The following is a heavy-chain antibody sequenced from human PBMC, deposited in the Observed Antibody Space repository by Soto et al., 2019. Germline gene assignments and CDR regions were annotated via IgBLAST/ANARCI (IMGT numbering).Heavy chain of an antibody. J-gene: IGHJ4*02. D-gene: IGHD1-20*01. CDR1: GGSISSYY. CDR3: ARDSGITGTGGMFDY. Sequence: QVQLQESGPGLVKPSETLSLTCTVSGGSISSYYWSWIRQPPGKGLEWIGYIYYSGSTNYNPYLRSRVTMSVDTSKNQFSLMLSAVTAADTAVYYCARDSGITGTGGMFDYWGQGTLVTVSS. V-gene: IGHV4-59*01. CDR2: IYYSGST.